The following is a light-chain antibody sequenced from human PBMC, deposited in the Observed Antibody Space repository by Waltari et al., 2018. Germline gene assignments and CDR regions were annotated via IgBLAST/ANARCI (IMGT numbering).Light chain of an antibody. J-gene: IGKJ1*01. V-gene: IGKV3-20*01. CDR1: QSFTRY. CDR2: DAS. Sequence: IVLTQSPGTLSLSPGERATLSCRASQSFTRYLAWYQHRPGQAPRLLIYDASTRAAGVADRFSGSGSGTDFSLTISRLEPEDFAVYYCQHYVSLPVTFGQGTRVEIK. CDR3: QHYVSLPVT.